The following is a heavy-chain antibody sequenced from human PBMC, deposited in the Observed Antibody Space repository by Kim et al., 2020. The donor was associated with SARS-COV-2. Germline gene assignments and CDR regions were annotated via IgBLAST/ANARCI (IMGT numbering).Heavy chain of an antibody. CDR3: AKELVVVVAATSWFDP. V-gene: IGHV3-23*01. CDR1: GFTFSSYA. J-gene: IGHJ5*02. CDR2: ISGSGGST. Sequence: GGSLRLSCAASGFTFSSYAMSWVRQAPGKGLEWVSAISGSGGSTYYADSVKGRFTISRDNSKNTLYLQMNSLRAEDTAVYYCAKELVVVVAATSWFDPWGQGTLVTVSS. D-gene: IGHD2-15*01.